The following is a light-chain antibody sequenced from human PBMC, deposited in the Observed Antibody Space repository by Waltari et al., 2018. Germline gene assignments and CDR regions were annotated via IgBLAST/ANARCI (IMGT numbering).Light chain of an antibody. CDR2: GAS. Sequence: EIVLTQSPGTLSLSPGERATLSCRASQSVSSNSLAWYQQKYGQAPRLLIYGASSRATGIPDRFSGSVSGTDFTLTISRLEPEDFAVYYCQQHGNSPSPTFGGGTKVEIK. CDR3: QQHGNSPSPT. CDR1: QSVSSNS. J-gene: IGKJ4*01. V-gene: IGKV3-20*01.